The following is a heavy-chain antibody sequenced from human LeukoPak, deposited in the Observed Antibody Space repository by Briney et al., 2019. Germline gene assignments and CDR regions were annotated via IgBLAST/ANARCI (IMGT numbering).Heavy chain of an antibody. CDR3: ARGAYHDTSGYYV. Sequence: GGSLRLSCAASGITFRDYYMSWIRQAPGKGLEWVSYISSSSTTIYYADSVKGRFTISRDNAQNSLYLQMNSLRAEDTAVYYCARGAYHDTSGYYVWGQGILVTVSS. CDR1: GITFRDYY. CDR2: ISSSSTTI. D-gene: IGHD3-22*01. V-gene: IGHV3-11*01. J-gene: IGHJ4*02.